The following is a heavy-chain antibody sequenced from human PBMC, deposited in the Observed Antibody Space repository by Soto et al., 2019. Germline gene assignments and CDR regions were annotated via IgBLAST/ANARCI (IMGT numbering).Heavy chain of an antibody. CDR1: GGSISSGGYY. V-gene: IGHV4-31*03. CDR2: IYYSGST. J-gene: IGHJ4*02. Sequence: QVQLQESGPGLVKPSQTLSLTCSVSGGSISSGGYYWSWIRQHPGKGLEWIGYIYYSGSTYYNPSLKSRVTISVDQSKNQFALKLGSVTAADTAMYYRARGRLGDNFDYWGQGTLVTVSS. D-gene: IGHD3-16*01. CDR3: ARGRLGDNFDY.